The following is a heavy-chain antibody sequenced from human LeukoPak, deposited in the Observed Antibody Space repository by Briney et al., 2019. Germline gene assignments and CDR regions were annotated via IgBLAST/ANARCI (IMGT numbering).Heavy chain of an antibody. CDR2: INDSGSS. CDR3: ARYAPDYGDYSGGFDI. Sequence: PSETLSLTCAVYGGSFSGYYWIWIRQSPGKGLEWIGDINDSGSSNYHPSLKSRVTISLDTSKTQFSLKLTSVTSADTAVYFCARYAPDYGDYSGGFDIWGQGTMATVSS. CDR1: GGSFSGYY. J-gene: IGHJ3*02. D-gene: IGHD4-17*01. V-gene: IGHV4-34*01.